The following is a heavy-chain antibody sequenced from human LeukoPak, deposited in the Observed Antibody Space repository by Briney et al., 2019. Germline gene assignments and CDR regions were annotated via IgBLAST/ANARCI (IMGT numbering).Heavy chain of an antibody. J-gene: IGHJ4*02. CDR2: INSDGTST. CDR1: GFTFTSYW. V-gene: IGHV3-74*01. D-gene: IGHD1-26*01. Sequence: GGSLRLSCAASGFTFTSYWMHWVRQAPGKGLVWVSRINSDGTSTNYAGSVKGRFTISRDNAKNMLYLQMNSLRVDDTAVYYCVRGAPFDYWGQGTLVTVSS. CDR3: VRGAPFDY.